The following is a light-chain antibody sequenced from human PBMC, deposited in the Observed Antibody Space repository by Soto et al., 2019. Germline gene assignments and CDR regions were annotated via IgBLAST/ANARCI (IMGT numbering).Light chain of an antibody. J-gene: IGKJ1*01. V-gene: IGKV1-5*03. Sequence: DIQMTQSPSTLSASAGDRVTITCRASQSISPYLAWYQQKPGKAPKLLISLASSLQSGVPSRFSGSGSGTEFTLTISSLQPDDFATYYCQQSNSYPWTFGQGTQVDIK. CDR2: LAS. CDR3: QQSNSYPWT. CDR1: QSISPY.